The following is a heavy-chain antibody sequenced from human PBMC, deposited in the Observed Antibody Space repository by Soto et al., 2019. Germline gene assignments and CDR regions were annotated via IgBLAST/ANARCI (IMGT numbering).Heavy chain of an antibody. D-gene: IGHD2-15*01. V-gene: IGHV3-9*01. CDR3: AGVAFDP. CDR2: ISWNSGSI. CDR1: GFTFDDYA. J-gene: IGHJ5*02. Sequence: EVQLVESGGGLVQPGRSLRLSCAASGFTFDDYAMYWVRQAPGKGLEWVSGISWNSGSIGYADSVKGRFTISRDNAKNSLYLQMNSLRAEDTALYYCAGVAFDPWGQGTQVTVSS.